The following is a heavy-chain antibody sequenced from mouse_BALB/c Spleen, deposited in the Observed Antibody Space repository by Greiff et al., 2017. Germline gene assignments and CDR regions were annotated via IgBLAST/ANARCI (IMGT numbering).Heavy chain of an antibody. CDR2: ISSGGST. Sequence: DVHLVESGGGLVKPGGSLKLSCAASGFTFSSYAMSWVRQTPEKRLEWVASISSGGSTYYPDSVKGRFTISRDNARNILYLQMSSLRSEDTAMYYCASMITTNYYAMDYWGQGTSVTVSS. J-gene: IGHJ4*01. CDR3: ASMITTNYYAMDY. CDR1: GFTFSSYA. D-gene: IGHD2-4*01. V-gene: IGHV5-6-5*01.